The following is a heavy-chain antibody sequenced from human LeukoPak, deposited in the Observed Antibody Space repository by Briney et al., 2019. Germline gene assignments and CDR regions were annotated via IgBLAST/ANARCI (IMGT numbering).Heavy chain of an antibody. J-gene: IGHJ4*02. CDR2: NYYSGST. D-gene: IGHD3-22*01. CDR1: GGSISSGGYY. Sequence: SQTLSLTCTVSGGSISSGGYYWSWIRQHPGKGLEWIGYNYYSGSTYYDPSLKSRFTISGDKSKNQFSLKLSSVTAADTAVYYCARGYYDSSGYYYFDYWGQGTLVTVSS. V-gene: IGHV4-31*03. CDR3: ARGYYDSSGYYYFDY.